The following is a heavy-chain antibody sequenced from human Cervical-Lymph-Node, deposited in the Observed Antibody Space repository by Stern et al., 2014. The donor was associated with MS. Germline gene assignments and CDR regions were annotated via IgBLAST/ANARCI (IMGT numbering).Heavy chain of an antibody. J-gene: IGHJ6*02. CDR3: AKDITSSFGYTYGYGMDV. Sequence: VQSGRSLRLSCAASGFTFDDYAMHWVRQAPGKGLEWVSGISWNSGSIDYADSVKGRFTISRDNAKNSLDLQMKSLGAEDTALYYCAKDITSSFGYTYGYGMDVWGHGTTVIVSS. V-gene: IGHV3-9*01. CDR2: ISWNSGSI. D-gene: IGHD5-18*01. CDR1: GFTFDDYA.